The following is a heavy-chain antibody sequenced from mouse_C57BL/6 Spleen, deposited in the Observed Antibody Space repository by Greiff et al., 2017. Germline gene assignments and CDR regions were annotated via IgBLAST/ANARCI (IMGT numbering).Heavy chain of an antibody. Sequence: QVQLKESGAELVRPGASVTLSCKASGYTFTDYEMHWVKQTPVHGLEWIGAIDPETGGTAYNQKFKGKAILTADKSSSTAYMELRSLTSEDSAVYYCTRFIITTVVATRFDYWGQGTTLTVSS. V-gene: IGHV1-15*01. D-gene: IGHD1-1*01. J-gene: IGHJ2*01. CDR3: TRFIITTVVATRFDY. CDR1: GYTFTDYE. CDR2: IDPETGGT.